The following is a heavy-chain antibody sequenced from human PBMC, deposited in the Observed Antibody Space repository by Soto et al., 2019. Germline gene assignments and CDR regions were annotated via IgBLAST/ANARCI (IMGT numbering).Heavy chain of an antibody. J-gene: IGHJ4*02. D-gene: IGHD3-22*01. V-gene: IGHV3-30-3*02. CDR1: GFTFSSYA. CDR3: AKSFYDKSGYYGLLDY. CDR2: ISYDGSNK. Sequence: PGGSLRLSCAASGFTFSSYAMHWVRQAPGKGLEWVAVISYDGSNKYYADSVKGRFTISRDNSKNTLYLQMISLRAEDTAVYHCAKSFYDKSGYYGLLDYWGQGTLVTVSS.